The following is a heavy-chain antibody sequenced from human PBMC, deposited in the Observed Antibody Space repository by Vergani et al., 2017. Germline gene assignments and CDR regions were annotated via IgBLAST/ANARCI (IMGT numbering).Heavy chain of an antibody. CDR3: ARDAGLYXDYSLYYYYYGMDV. D-gene: IGHD4-17*01. V-gene: IGHV3-21*01. CDR1: GFTFSSYS. J-gene: IGHJ6*02. CDR2: ISSSSSYI. Sequence: EVQLVESGGGLVKPGGSLRLSCAASGFTFSSYSMNWVRQAPGKGLEWVSSISSSSSYIYYADSVKGRFTISRDNAKNSLYLQMNSLRAEDTAVYYCARDAGLYXDYSLYYYYYGMDVWGQGTTVTVSS.